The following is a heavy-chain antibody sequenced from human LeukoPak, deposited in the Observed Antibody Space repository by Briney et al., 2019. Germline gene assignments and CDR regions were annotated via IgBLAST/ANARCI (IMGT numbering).Heavy chain of an antibody. Sequence: GGSLRLSCAASGFTFSSYSMNWVRQASGKGLEWVSYISSSSSTIYYADSVKGRFTISRDNAKNSLYLQMNSLRAEDTAVYYCARDRQYCSSTSCYHWFDPWGQGTLVTVSS. CDR2: ISSSSSTI. D-gene: IGHD2-2*01. J-gene: IGHJ5*02. V-gene: IGHV3-48*01. CDR3: ARDRQYCSSTSCYHWFDP. CDR1: GFTFSSYS.